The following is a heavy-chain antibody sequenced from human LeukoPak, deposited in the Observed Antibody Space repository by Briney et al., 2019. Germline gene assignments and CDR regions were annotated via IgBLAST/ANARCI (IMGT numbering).Heavy chain of an antibody. D-gene: IGHD6-6*01. CDR2: ISAVGVST. V-gene: IGHV3-43*02. J-gene: IGHJ4*02. Sequence: PGGSLRLSCAASGFTFDGYAVHWVRQAPGQGLEWVSLISAVGVSTFYADSVKGRFTISRDNSKNSLYLQMNSLRTEDTALYYCAEDHRSTIDYWGQGALVTVSS. CDR1: GFTFDGYA. CDR3: AEDHRSTIDY.